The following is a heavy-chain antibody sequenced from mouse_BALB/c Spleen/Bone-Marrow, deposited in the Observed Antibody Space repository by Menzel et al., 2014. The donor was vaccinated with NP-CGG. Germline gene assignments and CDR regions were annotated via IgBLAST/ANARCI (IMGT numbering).Heavy chain of an antibody. CDR1: GCTFTSYY. CDR3: ARNANWLFTY. Sequence: VKLMESGAELVKPGASVRISCKASGCTFTSYYIHWVKQRPGQGLEWIGWIYPGNVNTKYNEKFKGKATLTVDKSSSTAYMQLSSLTSDGSAVYFCARNANWLFTYWGQGTLVTVSA. J-gene: IGHJ3*01. V-gene: IGHV1S56*01. CDR2: IYPGNVNT. D-gene: IGHD4-1*01.